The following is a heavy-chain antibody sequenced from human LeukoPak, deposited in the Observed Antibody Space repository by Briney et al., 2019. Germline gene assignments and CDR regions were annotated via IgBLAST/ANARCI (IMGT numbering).Heavy chain of an antibody. J-gene: IGHJ3*01. Sequence: PGRSLRLSCAASGFTFDDYAMHWVRQAPGKGLEWVSGISWNSGSIGYADSVQGRFTISRDNAKNSLYLQMNSLRAEDTAVYYCAREVRSITYLWGQGTMVTVSS. CDR2: ISWNSGSI. V-gene: IGHV3-9*01. D-gene: IGHD1-14*01. CDR1: GFTFDDYA. CDR3: AREVRSITYL.